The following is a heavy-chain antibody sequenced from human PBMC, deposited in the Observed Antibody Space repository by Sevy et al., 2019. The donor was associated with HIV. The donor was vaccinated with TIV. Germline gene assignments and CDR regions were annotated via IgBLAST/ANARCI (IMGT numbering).Heavy chain of an antibody. CDR3: AKAFGNCGGDCYSVDAYYYYMDV. CDR1: GITFSTYG. V-gene: IGHV3-30*02. J-gene: IGHJ6*03. CDR2: IRFDGIDK. D-gene: IGHD2-21*01. Sequence: GGSLTLSCAASGITFSTYGMHWVRHAPGKGLEWVTFIRFDGIDKYYADSVKGRFTISRDNSKDTLYLQMDSLRAEDTAVYYCAKAFGNCGGDCYSVDAYYYYMDVWGKGTTVTVSS.